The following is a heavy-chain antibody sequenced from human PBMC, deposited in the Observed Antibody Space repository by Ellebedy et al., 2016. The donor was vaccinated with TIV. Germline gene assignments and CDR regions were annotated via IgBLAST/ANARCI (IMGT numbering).Heavy chain of an antibody. CDR2: VSPYDGNT. J-gene: IGHJ4*02. Sequence: AASVKVSCKASGYTLKSYGICWVRQAPGQRPEWMGWVSPYDGNTNYAQKFQGRVTMTIDTFTGTGYMELRNLRSDDTALYYCARGFRYGSGRWPLDYWGQGTLVTVSS. V-gene: IGHV1-18*01. CDR3: ARGFRYGSGRWPLDY. CDR1: GYTLKSYG. D-gene: IGHD4-23*01.